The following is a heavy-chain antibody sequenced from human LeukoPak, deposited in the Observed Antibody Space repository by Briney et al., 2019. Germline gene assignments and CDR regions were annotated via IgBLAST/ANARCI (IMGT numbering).Heavy chain of an antibody. V-gene: IGHV4-34*01. CDR1: GGSFSGYY. Sequence: KPSETLSLTCAVYGGSFSGYYWSWIRQPPGKGLEWIGEINHSGSTNYNPSLKSRVTISVDTSKNQFSLKLSSVTAADTAVYYCARASYYYGSGSYVRSRGPYYFDYWGQGTLVTVSS. D-gene: IGHD3-10*01. CDR3: ARASYYYGSGSYVRSRGPYYFDY. CDR2: INHSGST. J-gene: IGHJ4*02.